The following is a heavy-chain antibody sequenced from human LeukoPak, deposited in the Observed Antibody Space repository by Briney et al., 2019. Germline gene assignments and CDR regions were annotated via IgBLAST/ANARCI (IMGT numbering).Heavy chain of an antibody. CDR3: ARESGGATQWVRIGAFDI. D-gene: IGHD1-26*01. J-gene: IGHJ3*02. CDR1: GGSISSYY. V-gene: IGHV4-59*12. CDR2: IYYSGST. Sequence: PSETLSLTCTVSGGSISSYYWSWIRQPPGKGLEWIGYIYYSGSTNYNPSLKSRVTISVDTSKNQFSLQLNSVTPEDTAVYYCARESGGATQWVRIGAFDIWGQGTMVTVSS.